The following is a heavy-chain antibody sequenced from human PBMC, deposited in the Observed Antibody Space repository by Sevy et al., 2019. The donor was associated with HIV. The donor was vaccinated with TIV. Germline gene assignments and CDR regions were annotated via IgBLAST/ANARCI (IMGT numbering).Heavy chain of an antibody. V-gene: IGHV3-23*01. D-gene: IGHD6-19*01. CDR2: ISDNGGGT. J-gene: IGHJ3*02. Sequence: GGSLRLSCAASGFTFSSYAMTWVRQAPGKGLEWVSSISDNGGGTYYADSVKGRFTISRDNSKNTLYLQMNSLRAEDTAVYYCARVGRAVAGPVDIWGQGTKVTVSS. CDR3: ARVGRAVAGPVDI. CDR1: GFTFSSYA.